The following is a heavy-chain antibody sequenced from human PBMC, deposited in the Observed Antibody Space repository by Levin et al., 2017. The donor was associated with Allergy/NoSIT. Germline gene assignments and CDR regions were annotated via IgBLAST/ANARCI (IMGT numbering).Heavy chain of an antibody. V-gene: IGHV4-4*07. J-gene: IGHJ6*02. CDR3: ARDGSTSPRGDYYYGMDV. CDR1: GGSISSYY. D-gene: IGHD2-2*01. CDR2: IYTSGST. Sequence: PSETLSLTCTVSGGSISSYYWSWIRQPAGKGLEWLGRIYTSGSTNYNPSLKSRVTMSVDTSKNQFSLKLSSVTAADTAVYYCARDGSTSPRGDYYYGMDVWGQGTTVTVSS.